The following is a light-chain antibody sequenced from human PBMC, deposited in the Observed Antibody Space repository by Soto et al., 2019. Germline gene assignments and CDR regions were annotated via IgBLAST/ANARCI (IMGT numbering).Light chain of an antibody. CDR3: QQYHTWPIT. J-gene: IGKJ4*01. Sequence: EIVMTQSPATLSVAPGERVTLSCRASQGVSRKLAWYQHKSGQAPRLLISGASAGATGIPARFSGSGSGTEFTLTISSLQSEDCAIYYCQQYHTWPITFGGGHQGGDQ. CDR2: GAS. V-gene: IGKV3-15*01. CDR1: QGVSRK.